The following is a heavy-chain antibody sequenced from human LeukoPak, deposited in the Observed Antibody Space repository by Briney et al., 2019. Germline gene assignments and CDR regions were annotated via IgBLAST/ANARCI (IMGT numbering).Heavy chain of an antibody. CDR2: IKQDGSDK. D-gene: IGHD3-16*01. CDR3: ARVGGYIDY. J-gene: IGHJ4*02. V-gene: IGHV3-7*01. CDR1: GFTFSSYW. Sequence: GGSLRLSCAVSGFTFSSYWMSWVRQAPGKGLEWVANIKQDGSDKYYVDSVKGRFTISRDNAKNSLYLQMNSLRAEDTAVYYCARVGGYIDYWGQGTLVTVPS.